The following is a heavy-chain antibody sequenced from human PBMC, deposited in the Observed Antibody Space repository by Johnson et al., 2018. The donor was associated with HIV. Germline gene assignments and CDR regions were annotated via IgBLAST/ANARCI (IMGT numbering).Heavy chain of an antibody. D-gene: IGHD1-26*01. J-gene: IGHJ3*02. V-gene: IGHV3-9*01. CDR1: GFTFDDYA. CDR3: TTDPGEWELLGDGDAFDI. Sequence: VQLVESGGGLVQPGRSLRLSCAASGFTFDDYAMHWVRQAPGKGLEWVSGISWNSGSIGYADSVKGRFTISRDNAKNSLYLQMNSLKTEDTAVYYCTTDPGEWELLGDGDAFDIWGQGTMVTVSS. CDR2: ISWNSGSI.